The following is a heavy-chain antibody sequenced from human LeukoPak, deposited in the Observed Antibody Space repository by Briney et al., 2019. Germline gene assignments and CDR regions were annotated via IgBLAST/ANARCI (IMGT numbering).Heavy chain of an antibody. J-gene: IGHJ4*02. CDR2: ISAYNGNT. Sequence: GASVKVSCKASGYTFTSYGISWVRQAPGQGLEWMGWISAYNGNTNYAQKLQGRVTMTTDTSTSTAYMELRSLRSDDTAVYYCARDQLLFPTVTTPLDYWGQGTLVTVSS. CDR1: GYTFTSYG. CDR3: ARDQLLFPTVTTPLDY. V-gene: IGHV1-18*01. D-gene: IGHD4-11*01.